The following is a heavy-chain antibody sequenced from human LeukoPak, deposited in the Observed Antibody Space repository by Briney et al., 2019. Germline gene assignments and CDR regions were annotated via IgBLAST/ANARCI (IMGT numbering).Heavy chain of an antibody. V-gene: IGHV3-66*01. CDR1: GFTVSSNY. CDR3: ARDLGAVAGDGSWFDP. D-gene: IGHD6-19*01. J-gene: IGHJ5*02. Sequence: GSLRLSCAASGFTVSSNYMSWVRQAPGKGLEWVSVIYSGGSTYYADSVKGRFTISRDNSKNTLYLQMNSLRAEDTAVYYCARDLGAVAGDGSWFDPWGQGTLVTVSS. CDR2: IYSGGST.